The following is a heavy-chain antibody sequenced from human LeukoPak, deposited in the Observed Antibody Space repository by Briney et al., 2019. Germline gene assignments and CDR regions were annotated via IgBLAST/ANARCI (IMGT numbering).Heavy chain of an antibody. CDR1: GGSISSSSYY. Sequence: PSETLSLTCTVSGGSISSSSYYWSWIRQPPGKGLEWIGYIYYSGSTNYNPSLKSRVTISVDTSKNQFSLKLSSVTAADTAVYYCARGDSSGWYRRVEWFDPWGQGTLVTVSS. D-gene: IGHD6-19*01. V-gene: IGHV4-61*01. CDR2: IYYSGST. CDR3: ARGDSSGWYRRVEWFDP. J-gene: IGHJ5*02.